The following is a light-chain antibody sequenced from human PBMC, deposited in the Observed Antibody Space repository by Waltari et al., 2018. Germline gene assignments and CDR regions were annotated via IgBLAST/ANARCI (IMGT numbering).Light chain of an antibody. J-gene: IGLJ2*01. CDR2: DVS. V-gene: IGLV2-14*01. CDR3: SSYTSSSTVV. CDR1: SSDVGGYNY. Sequence: QSALTQPASVSGSPGQSITISCTGTSSDVGGYNYVSWYQQHPGKAPKRMIYDVSKRRAGVSNRVSGSKSGNTASLTISGLQAEDEADYYCSSYTSSSTVVFGGGTKLTVL.